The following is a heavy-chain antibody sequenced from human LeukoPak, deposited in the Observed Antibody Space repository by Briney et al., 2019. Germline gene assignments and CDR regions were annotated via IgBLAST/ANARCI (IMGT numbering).Heavy chain of an antibody. J-gene: IGHJ4*02. D-gene: IGHD4-23*01. Sequence: SETLSLTCTVSGGSISSSSYYWGWIRQPPGKGLEWIVSIYYSGSTYYNPSLKSRVTISVDTSKNQFSLKLSSVTAADTAVYYCATILGDYGGNSATGLFDYWGQGTLVTVSS. V-gene: IGHV4-39*01. CDR2: IYYSGST. CDR1: GGSISSSSYY. CDR3: ATILGDYGGNSATGLFDY.